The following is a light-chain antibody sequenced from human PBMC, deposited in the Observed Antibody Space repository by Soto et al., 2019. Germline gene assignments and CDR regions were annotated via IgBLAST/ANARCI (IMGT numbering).Light chain of an antibody. CDR2: KAS. Sequence: DIQMTHSPSTLSGCVGDIVTITCRASQTISSWLVCYQQQLGKAPKLLIYKASTLKTGVPSRFSGSGSGTEFTLTISSLQPDDFAAYYRQHYHSYSEAFGQGTKVDIK. CDR3: QHYHSYSEA. V-gene: IGKV1-5*03. CDR1: QTISSW. J-gene: IGKJ1*01.